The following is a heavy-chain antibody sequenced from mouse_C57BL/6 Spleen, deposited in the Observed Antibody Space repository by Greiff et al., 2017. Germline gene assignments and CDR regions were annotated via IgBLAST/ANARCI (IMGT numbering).Heavy chain of an antibody. Sequence: QVQLQQPGAELVRPGTSVKLSCKASGYTFTSYWMHWVKQRPGQGLEWIGVIDPSDSYTNYNQKFKGKATLTVDTSSSTAYMQLSSLTSEDSAVXYCATRLGPGAMDYWGQGTSVTVS. CDR3: ATRLGPGAMDY. J-gene: IGHJ4*01. CDR1: GYTFTSYW. D-gene: IGHD4-1*01. V-gene: IGHV1-59*01. CDR2: IDPSDSYT.